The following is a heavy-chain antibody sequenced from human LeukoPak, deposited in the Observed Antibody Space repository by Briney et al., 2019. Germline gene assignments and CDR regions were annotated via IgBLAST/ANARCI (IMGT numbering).Heavy chain of an antibody. CDR2: IYYSGST. J-gene: IGHJ4*02. D-gene: IGHD3-3*01. CDR1: GGSISSSSYY. CDR3: ARGLNDSWTGENY. V-gene: IGHV4-39*07. Sequence: PSETLSLTCTVSGGSISSSSYYWGWIRQPPGKGLEWIGSIYYSGSTYYNPSLKSRVTISVDTSKNQFSLKLSSVTAADTAVYYCARGLNDSWTGENYWGQGTLVTVSS.